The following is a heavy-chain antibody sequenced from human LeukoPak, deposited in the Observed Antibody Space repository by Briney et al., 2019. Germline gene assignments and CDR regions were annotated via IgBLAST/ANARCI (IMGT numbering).Heavy chain of an antibody. Sequence: GGSLRLSCAASGFTFRGYAISWVRQAPGKGLEWVSAITDSGGSTFHADSVKGRFTISRDNSKNTLYVQMNSLRVEDTAVYYCAKGSRSSRPYYFDYWGQGTMVTVSS. CDR1: GFTFRGYA. D-gene: IGHD6-6*01. J-gene: IGHJ4*02. V-gene: IGHV3-23*01. CDR3: AKGSRSSRPYYFDY. CDR2: ITDSGGST.